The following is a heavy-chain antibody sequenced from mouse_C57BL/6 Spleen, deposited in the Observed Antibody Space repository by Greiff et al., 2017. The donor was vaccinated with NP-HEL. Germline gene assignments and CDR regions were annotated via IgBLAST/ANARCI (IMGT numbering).Heavy chain of an antibody. V-gene: IGHV1-76*01. J-gene: IGHJ3*01. D-gene: IGHD1-1*01. CDR1: GYTFTDYY. Sequence: VQLQQSGAELVRPGASVKLSCKASGYTFTDYYINWVKQRPGQGLEWIARIYPGSGNTYYNEKFKGKATLTAEKSSRTAYMQLSSLTFEDSAVYFCARGYGSSFAYWGQGTLVTVSA. CDR2: IYPGSGNT. CDR3: ARGYGSSFAY.